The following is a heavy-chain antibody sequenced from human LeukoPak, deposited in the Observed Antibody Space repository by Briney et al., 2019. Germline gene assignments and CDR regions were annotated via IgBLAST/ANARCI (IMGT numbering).Heavy chain of an antibody. CDR3: ARGLPPRRNSDSSGYYSYYFDY. V-gene: IGHV1-69*13. CDR2: IIPIFGTA. D-gene: IGHD3-22*01. Sequence: ASVKVSCKASGGTFSSYAISWVRQAPGQGLEWMGGIIPIFGTANYAQKFQGRVTITADESTSTAYMELSSLRSDDTAVYYCARGLPPRRNSDSSGYYSYYFDYWGQGSLVTVSS. CDR1: GGTFSSYA. J-gene: IGHJ4*02.